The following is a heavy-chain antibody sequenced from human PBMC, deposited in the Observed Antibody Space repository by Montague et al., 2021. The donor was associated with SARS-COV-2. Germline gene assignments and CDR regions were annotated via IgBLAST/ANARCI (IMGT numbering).Heavy chain of an antibody. Sequence: SETLSLTCSVSGGSISSTDCYWGWMRQPPGKRLEWIGTIYHTGITHSXPSLKSRVTLSVDTSKKQLSLNVTSVTAADTAVYFCVRVAWFGELSLADYWGQGTLVAVSS. V-gene: IGHV4-39*07. CDR2: IYHTGIT. D-gene: IGHD3-10*01. J-gene: IGHJ4*02. CDR1: GGSISSTDCY. CDR3: VRVAWFGELSLADY.